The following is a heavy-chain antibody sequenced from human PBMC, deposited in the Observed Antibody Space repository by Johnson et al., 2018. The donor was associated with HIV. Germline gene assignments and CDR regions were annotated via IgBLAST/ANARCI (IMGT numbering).Heavy chain of an antibody. V-gene: IGHV3-30-3*01. CDR3: ARRARDTSTWLGGSLNAFDI. J-gene: IGHJ3*02. D-gene: IGHD6-13*01. CDR1: GFTFSSYD. Sequence: QVQLVESGGGVVQPGRSLRLSCAASGFTFSSYDMHWVRQAPGKGLEWVAVISYDGSSKYYAESLKGRISISRDNSMNTLYLQMNTLRAEDTAVYYCARRARDTSTWLGGSLNAFDIWGQGTMVTVSS. CDR2: ISYDGSSK.